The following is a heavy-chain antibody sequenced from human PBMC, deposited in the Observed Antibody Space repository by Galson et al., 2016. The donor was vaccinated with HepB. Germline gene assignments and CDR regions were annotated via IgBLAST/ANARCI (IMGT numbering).Heavy chain of an antibody. V-gene: IGHV3-53*01. Sequence: SLRLSCAASGFTVSSDYMSWVRQAPGKGLEWVSVIYSGDNTCYADSVKGRLTISRDSFKNTVYLQMDNLSTDDTAVYYCARDNVHFGSGSLPWCFDLWGRGTLVTVSS. D-gene: IGHD3-10*01. CDR2: IYSGDNT. CDR1: GFTVSSDY. CDR3: ARDNVHFGSGSLPWCFDL. J-gene: IGHJ2*01.